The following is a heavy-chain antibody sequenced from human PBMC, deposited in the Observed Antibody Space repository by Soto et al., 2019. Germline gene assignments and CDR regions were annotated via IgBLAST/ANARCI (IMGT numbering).Heavy chain of an antibody. CDR3: TSDPSRRYFRWLFHRFNY. J-gene: IGHJ4*02. Sequence: EVRLVESGGGLVKPGGSLRLSCAASGFTFSSYSMKWVRQAPGTGLEWVASIGSSGDYIYYDDSVKGRFTISSDNAGKSLYRQLNRLSAEDTSISSCTSDPSRRYFRWLFHRFNYWGQRTLVTV. CDR2: IGSSGDYI. D-gene: IGHD3-22*01. CDR1: GFTFSSYS. V-gene: IGHV3-21*01.